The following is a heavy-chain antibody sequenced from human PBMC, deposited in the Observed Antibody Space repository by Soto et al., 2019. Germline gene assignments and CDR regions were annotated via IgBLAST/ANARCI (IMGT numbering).Heavy chain of an antibody. Sequence: SETLSLTCTVSGGSINSYFWSWIRQSPGKGLEWIGHIYYSGSTSYSPSLKSRVSIFVDTSKNHFSLEVHSVTAADTAVYYCARAGTNMVQFDYWGQGTLVTVSS. V-gene: IGHV4-59*01. CDR2: IYYSGST. CDR1: GGSINSYF. J-gene: IGHJ4*02. D-gene: IGHD3-10*01. CDR3: ARAGTNMVQFDY.